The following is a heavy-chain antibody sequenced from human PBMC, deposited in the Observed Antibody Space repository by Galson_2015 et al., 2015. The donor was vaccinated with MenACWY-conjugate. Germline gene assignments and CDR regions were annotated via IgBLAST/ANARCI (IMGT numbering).Heavy chain of an antibody. D-gene: IGHD1-7*01. CDR2: ITNDGSSA. J-gene: IGHJ4*02. Sequence: SLSLSCEASGFTFNPLWMHWVRQAPGKGLVGASRITNDGSSADYADSVKGRFTISRDNAKNTLYLQMDSLRAEDTAVYYCVRDPASLPELFDYWGQGTLVTVSS. V-gene: IGHV3-74*01. CDR1: GFTFNPLW. CDR3: VRDPASLPELFDY.